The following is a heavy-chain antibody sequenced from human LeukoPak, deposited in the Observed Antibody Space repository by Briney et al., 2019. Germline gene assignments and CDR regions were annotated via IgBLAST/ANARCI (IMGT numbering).Heavy chain of an antibody. D-gene: IGHD3-22*01. CDR3: ARGPDLYDSDRYFDY. CDR1: GFTFSTYA. V-gene: IGHV3-30-3*01. Sequence: GRSLRLSCAASGFTFSTYAMHWVRQAPGKGLEWVTTISYDGSNKYYADSVKGRFNISRDNSKITLYLQMNSLRGEDTAVYYCARGPDLYDSDRYFDYWGQGTLVTVSS. CDR2: ISYDGSNK. J-gene: IGHJ4*02.